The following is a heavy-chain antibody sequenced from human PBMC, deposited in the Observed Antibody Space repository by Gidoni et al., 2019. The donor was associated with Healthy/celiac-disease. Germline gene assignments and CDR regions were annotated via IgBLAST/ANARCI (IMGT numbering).Heavy chain of an antibody. J-gene: IGHJ4*02. D-gene: IGHD2-2*01. CDR1: GFTLDDYA. Sequence: VESCGGLVQPGGSLRLSCAASGFTLDDYAMHGVRQAPVKGLECVSGSSWKSGSIGYADSVKGRFTISRDNVKNSLYLQMNSLRSEDTALYYCAKGGGLVVPAAVDYWGQGTLVTVSS. V-gene: IGHV3-9*01. CDR2: SSWKSGSI. CDR3: AKGGGLVVPAAVDY.